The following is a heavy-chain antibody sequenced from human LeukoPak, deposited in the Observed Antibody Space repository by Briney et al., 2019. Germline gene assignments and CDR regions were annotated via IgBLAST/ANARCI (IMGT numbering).Heavy chain of an antibody. D-gene: IGHD3-10*01. CDR2: FYYRGNT. J-gene: IGHJ3*02. CDR3: AKSNGYGLVDI. CDR1: GYTISSGYY. Sequence: PSETLSLTCTVSGYTISSGYYWGWIRQTPGKGLEWIGSFYYRGNTYYNPSLKSRVTVSVDTSRNQFSLKLTSVTAADTAVYYCAKSNGYGLVDIWGQGTMVTVSS. V-gene: IGHV4-38-2*02.